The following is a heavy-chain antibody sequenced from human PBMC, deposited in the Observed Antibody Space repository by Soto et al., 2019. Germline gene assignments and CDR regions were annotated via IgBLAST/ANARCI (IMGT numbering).Heavy chain of an antibody. V-gene: IGHV5-51*01. D-gene: IGHD3-9*01. J-gene: IGHJ5*02. CDR2: IYPGDSDT. Sequence: GESLKISCKGSGYSFTSYWIGWVRQMPGKGLEWMGIIYPGDSDTRYSPSFQGQVTISADKSISTAYLQWSSLKASDTAMYYCARCTLSYYDILNGYYTPGLFDPWGQGTLVTVSS. CDR1: GYSFTSYW. CDR3: ARCTLSYYDILNGYYTPGLFDP.